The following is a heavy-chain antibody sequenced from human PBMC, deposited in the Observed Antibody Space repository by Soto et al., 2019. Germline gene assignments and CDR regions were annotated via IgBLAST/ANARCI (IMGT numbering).Heavy chain of an antibody. CDR1: GFTFSSYA. J-gene: IGHJ5*02. V-gene: IGHV3-23*01. CDR3: AKPAYGSGSYSWFDP. D-gene: IGHD3-10*01. CDR2: ISGSGGST. Sequence: EVQLLESGGGLVQPGGSLRLSCAASGFTFSSYAMRWVRQAPGQGLEWVSAISGSGGSTYYADSVKGRFTISRDNSKNTLYLQMNSLRAEDTAVYYGAKPAYGSGSYSWFDPWGQGTLVTVSS.